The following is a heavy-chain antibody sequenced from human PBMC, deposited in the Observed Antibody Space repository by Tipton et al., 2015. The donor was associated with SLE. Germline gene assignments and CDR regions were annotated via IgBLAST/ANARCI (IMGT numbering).Heavy chain of an antibody. CDR1: GFTFRSYV. CDR2: ISGGGVNT. Sequence: SLRLSCVASGFTFRSYVMNWVRQAPGKGLEWVSVISGGGVNTHYADSVKGRFTVSRDNSKNALYLQMNSLRDEDTALYYCARDRGAVTGYYYHAMDVWGQGTTAIVSS. CDR3: ARDRGAVTGYYYHAMDV. J-gene: IGHJ6*02. D-gene: IGHD6-19*01. V-gene: IGHV3-23*01.